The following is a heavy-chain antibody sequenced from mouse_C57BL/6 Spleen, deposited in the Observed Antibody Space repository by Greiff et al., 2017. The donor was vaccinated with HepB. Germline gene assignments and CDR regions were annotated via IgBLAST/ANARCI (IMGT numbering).Heavy chain of an antibody. D-gene: IGHD3-2*02. CDR1: GYTFTSYW. CDR3: ATAQAFYAMDY. V-gene: IGHV1-64*01. CDR2: IHPNSGST. Sequence: QVQLQQPGAELVKPGASVKLSCKASGYTFTSYWMHWVKQRPGQGLEWIGMIHPNSGSTNYNEKFKSKATLTVDKSSSTAYMQLSSLTSEDSAVYYCATAQAFYAMDYWGQGTSVTVSS. J-gene: IGHJ4*01.